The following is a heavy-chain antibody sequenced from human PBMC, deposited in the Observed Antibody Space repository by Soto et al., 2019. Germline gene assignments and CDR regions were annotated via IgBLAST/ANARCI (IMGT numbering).Heavy chain of an antibody. J-gene: IGHJ4*02. CDR1: SRSISVTNVC. CDR2: IDYSGTA. CDR3: ARITGRHLDY. Sequence: SEALSLTCTVYSRSISVTNVCWGWVPQPPGKRLERIGYIDYSGTAYFSPSLATRVTFHVDTSKNQFSLTLYSVTAADTAVYYCARITGRHLDYWGQG. V-gene: IGHV4-39*01. D-gene: IGHD1-20*01.